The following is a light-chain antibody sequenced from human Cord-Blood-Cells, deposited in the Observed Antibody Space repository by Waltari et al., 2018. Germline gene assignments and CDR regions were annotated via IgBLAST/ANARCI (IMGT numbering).Light chain of an antibody. Sequence: QSALTQPASVSGSTGQSITISCTGTSSDVGSYNLVSWYPQQPGKAPKLMIYEGSKRPSGFSNPFSGSQSGNTASLTTSGLQAEDAADYYCCSYAGRSTWVFGGGTKLTVL. V-gene: IGLV2-23*01. CDR1: SSDVGSYNL. J-gene: IGLJ3*02. CDR3: CSYAGRSTWV. CDR2: EGS.